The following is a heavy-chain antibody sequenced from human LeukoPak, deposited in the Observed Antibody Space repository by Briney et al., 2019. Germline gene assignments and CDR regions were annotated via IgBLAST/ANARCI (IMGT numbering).Heavy chain of an antibody. Sequence: TGGSLRLSCAASGFTFSSYGMHWLRQAPGKGLEWVAVILNDGSQEKYADSVKGRFTISRDNSKNTLFLQMNSLRAEDTAVYYCARDDALGDNALDIWGQGTMVTVSS. D-gene: IGHD3-16*01. CDR1: GFTFSSYG. V-gene: IGHV3-33*01. J-gene: IGHJ3*02. CDR3: ARDDALGDNALDI. CDR2: ILNDGSQE.